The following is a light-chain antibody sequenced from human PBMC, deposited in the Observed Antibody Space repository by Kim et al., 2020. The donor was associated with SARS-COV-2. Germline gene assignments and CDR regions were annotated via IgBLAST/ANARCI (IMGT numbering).Light chain of an antibody. V-gene: IGKV3-20*01. Sequence: LSPRERATLSCRASQSVFKHWVAWYQQKRGQAPRLLVYGASSRATGIPDRFSGSGSGTDFTLTISRLEPEDVTMYYCQQYGSSPYTFGQGTKLEI. CDR2: GAS. CDR3: QQYGSSPYT. J-gene: IGKJ2*01. CDR1: QSVFKHW.